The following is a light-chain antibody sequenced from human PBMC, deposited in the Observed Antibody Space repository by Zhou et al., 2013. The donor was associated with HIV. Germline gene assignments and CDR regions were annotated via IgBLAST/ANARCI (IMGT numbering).Light chain of an antibody. V-gene: IGKV3-20*01. J-gene: IGKJ5*01. CDR2: GAS. CDR3: QQYGDSPVT. Sequence: EIVLTQSPDTLSLSPGQRATLSCRSSQSVSASYLAWYQKRPGYPPKLVVYGASKRAANIPDRFGGSGSGTDFVLTITRLEPEDFAIYYCQQYGDSPVTFGQGTRLE. CDR1: QSVSASY.